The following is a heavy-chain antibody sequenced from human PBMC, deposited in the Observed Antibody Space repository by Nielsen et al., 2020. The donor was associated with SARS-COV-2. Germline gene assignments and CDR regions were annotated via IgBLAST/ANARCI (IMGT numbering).Heavy chain of an antibody. CDR3: VRAGGTVTLYYMDV. D-gene: IGHD4-11*01. CDR2: ISYDGSNK. CDR1: GFTFSSYA. V-gene: IGHV3-30-3*01. Sequence: GESLKISCAASGFTFSSYAMHWVRQAPGKGLEWVAVISYDGSNKYYADSVKSRFTISRDNSKNTLYLQMNSLRAEDTSVYYCVRAGGTVTLYYMDVWGKGTTVTVSS. J-gene: IGHJ6*03.